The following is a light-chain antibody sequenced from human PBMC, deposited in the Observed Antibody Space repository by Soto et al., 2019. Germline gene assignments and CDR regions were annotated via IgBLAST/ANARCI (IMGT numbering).Light chain of an antibody. Sequence: DIVLTQSPGTLSLSPGERATLSCSASQSVSSNSLAWYHQKPGQPPRLLMYGASSRATGIPDRFSGSGSGIDFTLTISRLEPEDFAMYYCQQYGSSLITFGQGTRLEIK. V-gene: IGKV3-20*01. CDR2: GAS. CDR3: QQYGSSLIT. J-gene: IGKJ5*01. CDR1: QSVSSNS.